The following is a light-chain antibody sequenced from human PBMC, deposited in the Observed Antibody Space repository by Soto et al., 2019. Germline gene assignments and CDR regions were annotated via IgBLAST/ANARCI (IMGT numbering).Light chain of an antibody. J-gene: IGKJ1*01. CDR2: DAS. CDR1: QSVSRY. Sequence: EIVLTQSPATLSLSPGERATLSCRASQSVSRYLAWNQQKPGQAPRLLIYDASNRATGIPARFSGSGSGTDFTLTISSLEPGDFAVYYCQQRSNWPWTFGQGTKVEIK. V-gene: IGKV3-11*01. CDR3: QQRSNWPWT.